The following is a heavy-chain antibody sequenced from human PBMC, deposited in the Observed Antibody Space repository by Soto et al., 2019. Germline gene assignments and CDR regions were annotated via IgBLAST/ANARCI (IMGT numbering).Heavy chain of an antibody. J-gene: IGHJ2*01. D-gene: IGHD2-15*01. Sequence: QVQLVESGGGVVQPGRSLRLSCAASGFTFSSYGMHWVRQAPGKGLEWVAVISYDGSNKYYADSVKGRFTISRDNSKNTMYLQMNSLRAEDTAVYYCAQDLGGDLWGRGTLVTVSS. CDR1: GFTFSSYG. V-gene: IGHV3-30*18. CDR3: AQDLGGDL. CDR2: ISYDGSNK.